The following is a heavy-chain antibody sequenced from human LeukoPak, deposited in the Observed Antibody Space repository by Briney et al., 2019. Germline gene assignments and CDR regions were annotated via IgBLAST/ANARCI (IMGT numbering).Heavy chain of an antibody. CDR3: AKDRLGSGAFDI. J-gene: IGHJ3*02. Sequence: PGGSLRLSCAASGFTFSSYGMHWVRQAPGKGLEWVAVISYDGSNKYYADSVKGRFTIPRDNSKNTLYLQMNSLRAEDTAVYYCAKDRLGSGAFDIWGQGTMVTVSS. D-gene: IGHD2-15*01. CDR1: GFTFSSYG. CDR2: ISYDGSNK. V-gene: IGHV3-30*18.